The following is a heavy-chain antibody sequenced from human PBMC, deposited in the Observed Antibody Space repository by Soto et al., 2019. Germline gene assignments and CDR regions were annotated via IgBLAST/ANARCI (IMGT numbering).Heavy chain of an antibody. CDR1: GYTFTSYG. CDR3: AREEDPNYYDSSGLYFDY. J-gene: IGHJ4*02. CDR2: ISAYNGNT. Sequence: QVQLVQSGAEVKKPGASVKVSCKASGYTFTSYGISWVRQAPGQGLEWMGWISAYNGNTNYAQKLQGRVTMTTDTSTSTAYMELRSLRSDDTAVYYCAREEDPNYYDSSGLYFDYWGQGTLVTVSS. D-gene: IGHD3-22*01. V-gene: IGHV1-18*01.